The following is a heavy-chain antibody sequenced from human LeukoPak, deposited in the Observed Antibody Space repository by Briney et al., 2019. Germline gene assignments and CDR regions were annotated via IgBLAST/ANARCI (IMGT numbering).Heavy chain of an antibody. J-gene: IGHJ4*02. Sequence: PSETLSLTCTVSGGSISSYYWSWIRQPPGKGLEWIGYIYNSGSTYYNPSLKSRVTISVDTSKNQFSLKLSSVTAADTAVYYCARGPSRTHSSSWYVYWGQGTLVTVSS. V-gene: IGHV4-59*01. D-gene: IGHD6-13*01. CDR3: ARGPSRTHSSSWYVY. CDR1: GGSISSYY. CDR2: IYNSGST.